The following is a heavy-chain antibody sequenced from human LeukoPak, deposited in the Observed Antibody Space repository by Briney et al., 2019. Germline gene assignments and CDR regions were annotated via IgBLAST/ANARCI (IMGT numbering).Heavy chain of an antibody. Sequence: SETLSLTCTVSGGSISSYYWSWIRQPPGKGLEWIGYIYYRGSTNYNPSLKSRVTISVDTSKNQFSLKLSSVTAADTAVYYCARHKGSTTLYYYYGMDVWGQGTTVTVSS. CDR1: GGSISSYY. J-gene: IGHJ6*02. D-gene: IGHD2-2*01. V-gene: IGHV4-59*08. CDR3: ARHKGSTTLYYYYGMDV. CDR2: IYYRGST.